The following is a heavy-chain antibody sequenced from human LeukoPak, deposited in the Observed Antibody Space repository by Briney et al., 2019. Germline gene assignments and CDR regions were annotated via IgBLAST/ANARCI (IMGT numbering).Heavy chain of an antibody. J-gene: IGHJ4*02. CDR2: ISYDGGNI. V-gene: IGHV3-30*18. Sequence: PGRSLRLSCAASGFTFRSYAMHWVRQAPGEGLEWVAVISYDGGNIYYADSVKGQFTISRDNSNNTLYLQMNSLRAEDTAVYYCAKGPYSSGWFFDYWGQGTLVTVSS. CDR3: AKGPYSSGWFFDY. CDR1: GFTFRSYA. D-gene: IGHD6-19*01.